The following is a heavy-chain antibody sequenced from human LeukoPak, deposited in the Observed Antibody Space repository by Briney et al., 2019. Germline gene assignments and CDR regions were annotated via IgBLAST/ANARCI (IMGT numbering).Heavy chain of an antibody. Sequence: GGSLRLSCAASGFTFSSYSMNWVRQAPGKGLEWVSSISSSSSYIYYADSVKGRSTISRDNAKNSLYLQMNSLRAEDTAVYYCARDEYYYDSSETYWGQGTLVTVSS. CDR3: ARDEYYYDSSETY. V-gene: IGHV3-21*01. J-gene: IGHJ4*02. D-gene: IGHD3-22*01. CDR1: GFTFSSYS. CDR2: ISSSSSYI.